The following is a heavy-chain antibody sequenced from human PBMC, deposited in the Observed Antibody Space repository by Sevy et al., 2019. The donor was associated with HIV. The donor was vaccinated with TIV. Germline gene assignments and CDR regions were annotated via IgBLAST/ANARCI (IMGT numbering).Heavy chain of an antibody. CDR1: GYTFTSYG. CDR3: AGVGYGIDD. Sequence: ASVQVSCQASGYTFTSYGISWVRQAPGQGLEWMGWISAYNGNTNYAQKLQGRVTMTTDTSTSKAYMERRSLGSNDTAVYYCAGVGYGIDDWGQGTTVTVSS. J-gene: IGHJ6*02. V-gene: IGHV1-18*01. CDR2: ISAYNGNT. D-gene: IGHD3-10*01.